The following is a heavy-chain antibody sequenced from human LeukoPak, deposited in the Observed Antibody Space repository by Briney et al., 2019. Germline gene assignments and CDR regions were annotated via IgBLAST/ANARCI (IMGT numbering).Heavy chain of an antibody. CDR2: IYTSGST. D-gene: IGHD2-15*01. Sequence: SETLSLTCTVSGGSISSYYWSWIRQPAGKGLEWIGRIYTSGSTNYNPSLKSRVTISVDTSKNQFSLKLSSVTAADTAVYYCASFYCSGGSCYQYYYYYYMDVWGKGTTVTISS. V-gene: IGHV4-4*07. J-gene: IGHJ6*03. CDR3: ASFYCSGGSCYQYYYYYYMDV. CDR1: GGSISSYY.